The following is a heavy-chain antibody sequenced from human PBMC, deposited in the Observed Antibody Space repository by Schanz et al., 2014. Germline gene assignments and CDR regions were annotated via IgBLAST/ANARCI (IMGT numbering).Heavy chain of an antibody. Sequence: LVESGGGVVQPGRSLRLSCAASGFAFSDYGMHWVRQAPGKGLEWVAFISYDGNEKHYPDSVKGRFTISRDNSRNTLYLQMSSLRAEDTAVYYCVKEGTVVSGYPRDHWGQGTLVTVSS. J-gene: IGHJ4*02. CDR1: GFAFSDYG. D-gene: IGHD2-2*01. V-gene: IGHV3-30*18. CDR2: ISYDGNEK. CDR3: VKEGTVVSGYPRDH.